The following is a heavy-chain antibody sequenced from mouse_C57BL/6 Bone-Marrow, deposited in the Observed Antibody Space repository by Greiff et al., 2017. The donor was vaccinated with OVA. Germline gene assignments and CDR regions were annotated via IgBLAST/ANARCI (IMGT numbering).Heavy chain of an antibody. CDR1: GYAFSSSW. J-gene: IGHJ3*01. D-gene: IGHD3-2*02. Sequence: VQLQQSGPELVKPGASVKISCKASGYAFSSSWMNWVKQRPGKGLEWIGRIYPGDGDTNYNGKFKGKATLTADKSSSTAYMQLSSLTSEDSAVYFCAQTAQATFAYWGQGTLVTVSA. CDR3: AQTAQATFAY. V-gene: IGHV1-82*01. CDR2: IYPGDGDT.